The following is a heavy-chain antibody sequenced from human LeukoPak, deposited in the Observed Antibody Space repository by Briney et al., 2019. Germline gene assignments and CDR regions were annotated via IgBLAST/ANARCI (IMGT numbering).Heavy chain of an antibody. CDR3: ARVVWSYPDY. Sequence: PGGSLRLSCTASGFTFGDYAMSWVRQAPGKGLEWVANIKQDGSEKYYVDSVKGRFTIFRDNAKNSLYLQINSLRAEDTAVYYCARVVWSYPDYWGQGTLVTVSA. CDR2: IKQDGSEK. J-gene: IGHJ4*02. V-gene: IGHV3-7*01. CDR1: GFTFGDYA. D-gene: IGHD3-16*02.